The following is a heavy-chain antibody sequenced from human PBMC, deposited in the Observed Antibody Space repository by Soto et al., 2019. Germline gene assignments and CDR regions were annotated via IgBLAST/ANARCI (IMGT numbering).Heavy chain of an antibody. V-gene: IGHV1-18*01. D-gene: IGHD3-10*01. CDR1: GYTFTSYG. J-gene: IGHJ5*02. Sequence: SSVKVSCKASGYTFTSYGISWVRQAPGQGLEWMGWISAYNGNTNYAQKLQGRVTMTTDTSKSKAYMELRSLRSDDTAVYYCAEIIIGRTSSSIDPWAQRTLVTVSS. CDR3: AEIIIGRTSSSIDP. CDR2: ISAYNGNT.